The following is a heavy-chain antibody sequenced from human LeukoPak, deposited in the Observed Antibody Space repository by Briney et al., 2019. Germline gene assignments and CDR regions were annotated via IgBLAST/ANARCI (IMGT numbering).Heavy chain of an antibody. Sequence: SETLSLTCAVSGGSINSHYWGWIRQPPGKGLQWIGDIYYTGKINYDPSLKSRVSITLDTSKDHLSLNLTSVLAADTAIYYCVRRDTGWNYFDYWGQGILVTVSS. CDR3: VRRDTGWNYFDY. CDR1: GGSINSHY. J-gene: IGHJ4*02. D-gene: IGHD6-19*01. CDR2: IYYTGKI. V-gene: IGHV4-59*08.